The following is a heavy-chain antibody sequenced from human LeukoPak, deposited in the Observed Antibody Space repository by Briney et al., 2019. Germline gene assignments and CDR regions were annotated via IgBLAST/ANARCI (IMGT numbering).Heavy chain of an antibody. CDR3: AGGLEWGDGFDI. CDR2: VYISGST. D-gene: IGHD3-3*01. CDR1: GGSISSGSYY. V-gene: IGHV4-61*02. J-gene: IGHJ3*02. Sequence: PSETLSLTCTVSGGSISSGSYYWTWIRQPAGKGLEWIGRVYISGSTNYNPSLQSRVTISVDTSENHFSLKLSSVTAADTAVYYCAGGLEWGDGFDIWGQGTMVTVSP.